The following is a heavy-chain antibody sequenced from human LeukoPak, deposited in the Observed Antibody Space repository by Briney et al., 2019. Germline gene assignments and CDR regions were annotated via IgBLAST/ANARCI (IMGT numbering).Heavy chain of an antibody. V-gene: IGHV3-48*01. J-gene: IGHJ4*02. CDR1: GFTFSSYS. CDR3: AREHYYDSSGYYFFDY. Sequence: GGSLRLSCAASGFTFSSYSMNWVRQAPGKGLEWVSYISSSSSTIYYADSVKGRFTISRDNAKNSLYLQMNSLRAEDTAVYYCAREHYYDSSGYYFFDYWGQGTLVTVSS. CDR2: ISSSSSTI. D-gene: IGHD3-22*01.